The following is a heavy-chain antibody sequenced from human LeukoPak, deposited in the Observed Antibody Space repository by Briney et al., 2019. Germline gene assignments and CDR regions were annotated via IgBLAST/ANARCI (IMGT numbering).Heavy chain of an antibody. CDR3: ARDHLPRTYYDFWSGSGKNWFDP. D-gene: IGHD3-3*01. Sequence: SQTLSLTCTVSGGSISSGSYYWSWIRQPAGKGLEWIGRIYTSGSTNYNPSLKSRVTISVDTSKNQFSLKLSSVTAADTAVYYCARDHLPRTYYDFWSGSGKNWFDPWGQGTLVTVSS. V-gene: IGHV4-61*02. CDR1: GGSISSGSYY. CDR2: IYTSGST. J-gene: IGHJ5*02.